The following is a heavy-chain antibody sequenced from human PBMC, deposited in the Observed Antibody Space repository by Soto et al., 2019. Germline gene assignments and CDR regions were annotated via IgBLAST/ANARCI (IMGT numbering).Heavy chain of an antibody. CDR2: IIPIFGTA. CDR3: ARSPMGCSGGSCYSYVDD. D-gene: IGHD2-15*01. V-gene: IGHV1-69*13. Sequence: SVKVSCSVSGGTFSNCTIPLVRQASGKGLECMGGIIPIFGTANYAQKFQVRVTITADESTSTAYMELSSLRSEDTAVYYCARSPMGCSGGSCYSYVDDWGQGTLVTVSS. CDR1: GGTFSNCT. J-gene: IGHJ4*02.